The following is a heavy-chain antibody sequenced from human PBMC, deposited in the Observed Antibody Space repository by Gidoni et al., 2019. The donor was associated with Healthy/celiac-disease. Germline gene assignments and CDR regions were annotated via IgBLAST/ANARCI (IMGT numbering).Heavy chain of an antibody. Sequence: QVQLVQSGAEVKKPGASVKVSCKASGYTFTSYEINGVRQATGQGLEWMGWMNPNSGTTGYAQKFQGRVTMTRNTSISTAYMELSSLRSEDTAVYYCARARLGVRGVIVPYYYYYGMDVWGHGTTVTVSS. CDR2: MNPNSGTT. CDR1: GYTFTSYE. CDR3: ARARLGVRGVIVPYYYYYGMDV. V-gene: IGHV1-8*01. D-gene: IGHD3-10*01. J-gene: IGHJ6*02.